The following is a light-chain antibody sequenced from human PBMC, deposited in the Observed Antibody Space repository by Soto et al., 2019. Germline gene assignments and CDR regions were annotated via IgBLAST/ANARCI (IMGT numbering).Light chain of an antibody. Sequence: DIQMTQSPSTLSASVGDRVTITCRASQSVSSWLAWYQQRPGNAPNLLIYKASSLESGVPSRFSGSGSGTKFTFTVSSLQPDDFATYYCQQYDSYPLTFGGGTKVDIK. CDR3: QQYDSYPLT. J-gene: IGKJ4*01. CDR2: KAS. V-gene: IGKV1-5*03. CDR1: QSVSSW.